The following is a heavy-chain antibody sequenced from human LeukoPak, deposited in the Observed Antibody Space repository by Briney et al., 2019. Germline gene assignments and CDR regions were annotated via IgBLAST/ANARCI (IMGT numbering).Heavy chain of an antibody. CDR1: GYSFTSYW. D-gene: IGHD3-22*01. Sequence: GESLKISCKGSGYSFTSYWIGWVRQMPGKGLEWMGIIYPGDSDTRYSPSFQGQVTISADKSINNAYLQWSSLKASDTAMYYWARERYYYDSSGYYYRDGWFDPWGQGTLVTVSS. J-gene: IGHJ5*02. CDR2: IYPGDSDT. CDR3: ARERYYYDSSGYYYRDGWFDP. V-gene: IGHV5-51*01.